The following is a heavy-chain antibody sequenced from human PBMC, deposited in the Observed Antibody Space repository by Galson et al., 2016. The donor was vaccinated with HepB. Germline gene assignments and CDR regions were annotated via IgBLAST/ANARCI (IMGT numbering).Heavy chain of an antibody. Sequence: SLRLSCAASGFTFNNYGMHWVRQAPGKGLEWVAADSVHGGRKFYADAVKGRFTISRDSANNMLFLQMTSLRADDTAVYYCAKRHEYCPPVGCSVDYRGQGTLVSVSS. CDR2: DSVHGGRK. D-gene: IGHD3-10*02. J-gene: IGHJ4*02. CDR3: AKRHEYCPPVGCSVDY. CDR1: GFTFNNYG. V-gene: IGHV3-30*18.